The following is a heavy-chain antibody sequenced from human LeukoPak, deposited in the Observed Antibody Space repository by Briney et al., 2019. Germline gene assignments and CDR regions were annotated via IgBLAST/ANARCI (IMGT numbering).Heavy chain of an antibody. V-gene: IGHV4-39*01. Sequence: SETLSLTCTVSGGSISSSSYYWGWIRQPPGKGLEWIGSMFDSGSTYYNPSLKGRVTLSVDTSKNQFSLKLSSVTAADTAVYYCARQPPGGDGMDVWGQGTTVTVSS. J-gene: IGHJ6*02. CDR1: GGSISSSSYY. D-gene: IGHD3-10*01. CDR2: MFDSGST. CDR3: ARQPPGGDGMDV.